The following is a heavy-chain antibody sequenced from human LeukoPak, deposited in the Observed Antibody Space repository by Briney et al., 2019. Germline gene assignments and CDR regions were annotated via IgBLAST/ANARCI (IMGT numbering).Heavy chain of an antibody. CDR3: AKDRDYDTSGSEYFYYYYGMDV. V-gene: IGHV3-30*18. CDR1: GFTFNSFG. CDR2: ISYSGSNE. D-gene: IGHD3-22*01. J-gene: IGHJ6*02. Sequence: QPGGSLRLSCAASGFTFNSFGMNWVRQAPGKGLEWVALISYSGSNEAYADSVKGRFSISRDNSKNTLYLQMNSLRSEDTAVYYCAKDRDYDTSGSEYFYYYYGMDVWGQGTTVTVSS.